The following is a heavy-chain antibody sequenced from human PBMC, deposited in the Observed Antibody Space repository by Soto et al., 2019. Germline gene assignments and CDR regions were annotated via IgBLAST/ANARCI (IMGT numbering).Heavy chain of an antibody. D-gene: IGHD4-17*01. CDR1: GGTFSSYA. Sequence: ASVKVSCEASGGTFSSYAIGWVRQAPGQGLEWMGGIIPIFGTANYAQKFQGRVTITADESTSTAYMELSSLRSEDTAVYYCARVHYGGKGQHGWFDPWGQGTLVTVSS. V-gene: IGHV1-69*13. J-gene: IGHJ5*02. CDR2: IIPIFGTA. CDR3: ARVHYGGKGQHGWFDP.